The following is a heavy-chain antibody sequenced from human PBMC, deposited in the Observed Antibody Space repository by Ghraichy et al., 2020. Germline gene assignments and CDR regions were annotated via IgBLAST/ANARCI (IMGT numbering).Heavy chain of an antibody. V-gene: IGHV3-30-3*01. D-gene: IGHD4-17*01. J-gene: IGHJ4*02. CDR3: AKYVRPFTDYGDRASFEY. CDR1: GFTFSSFA. CDR2: VSYDGSNK. Sequence: GGSLRLSCAASGFTFSSFAIHWVRQAPGKGLEWVALVSYDGSNKYYADSVKGRFTISRDNSKSTVYLQMDSLRAADTAMYYCAKYVRPFTDYGDRASFEYWGQGTLVTVSS.